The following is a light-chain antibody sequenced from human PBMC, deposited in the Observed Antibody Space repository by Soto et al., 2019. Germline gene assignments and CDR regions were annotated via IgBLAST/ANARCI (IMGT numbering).Light chain of an antibody. V-gene: IGKV3-20*01. CDR2: GPS. CDR1: QSVSSNY. Sequence: EIVLTQSPCTLSLSPGERATLSCRASQSVSSNYLAWYQQTPGQAPRLLIYGPSSRATGIPDRFSGSRSGTAVTITISRLEPEDFGVYYCQEYGSSPPYTFGQGTKLEIK. CDR3: QEYGSSPPYT. J-gene: IGKJ2*01.